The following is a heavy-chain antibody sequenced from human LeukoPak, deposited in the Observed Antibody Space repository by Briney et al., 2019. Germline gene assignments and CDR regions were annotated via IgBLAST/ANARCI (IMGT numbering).Heavy chain of an antibody. D-gene: IGHD3-10*01. CDR2: IYYSGST. J-gene: IGHJ3*02. CDR1: GGSISSGGYY. CDR3: ARSDYHNSGSHTVFDAFDI. V-gene: IGHV4-31*03. Sequence: SETLSLTCTVSGGSISSGGYYWSWIRQHPGKGLEWIGYIYYSGSTYYNPSLKSRVTISVDTSKNQFSLKLSSVTAADTAVYYCARSDYHNSGSHTVFDAFDIWGQGTRVTVSS.